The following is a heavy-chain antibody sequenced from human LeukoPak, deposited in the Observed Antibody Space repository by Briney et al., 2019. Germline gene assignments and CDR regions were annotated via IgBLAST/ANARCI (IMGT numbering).Heavy chain of an antibody. V-gene: IGHV1-18*01. Sequence: ASVKVSCKASGCTFTSYGISWVRQAPGQRLEWMGWISAYLGIANYAQKLQGRVTMTPDTSTSTAYMELRSLRSDDTGVYYCARDRADYDFWSGYYVPAHFDYGGQGPLIPVSS. CDR3: ARDRADYDFWSGYYVPAHFDY. CDR2: ISAYLGIA. D-gene: IGHD3-3*01. CDR1: GCTFTSYG. J-gene: IGHJ4*02.